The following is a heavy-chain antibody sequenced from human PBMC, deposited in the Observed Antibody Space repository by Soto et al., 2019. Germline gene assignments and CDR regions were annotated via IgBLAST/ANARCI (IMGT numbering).Heavy chain of an antibody. J-gene: IGHJ4*02. V-gene: IGHV1-69*13. CDR1: GGSFGKSA. CDR3: ATGVICIGYFLVAS. Sequence: SVKVSCKASGGSFGKSAINWVRQTPGQGLEWLGGFIPVYRTLNYAQKFQGRVTITADESTGTAYMTLSSLASDDTAVYYCATGVICIGYFLVASWGQGTRVTGSS. CDR2: FIPVYRTL. D-gene: IGHD3-10*01.